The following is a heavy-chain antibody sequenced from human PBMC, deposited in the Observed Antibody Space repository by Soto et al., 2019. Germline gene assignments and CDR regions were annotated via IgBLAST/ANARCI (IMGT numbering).Heavy chain of an antibody. D-gene: IGHD2-21*01. V-gene: IGHV1-69*06. CDR2: IIPLMRTV. J-gene: IGHJ6*02. CDR3: ARDPVDLFGYLDV. CDR1: GGTFASYS. Sequence: GASVKVSCKASGGTFASYSITWLRQAPGQRLEWMGEIIPLMRTVNYAQKFQDRVTITGDRSTSTVYMALNSLRADDRAVYYCARDPVDLFGYLDVWGQGTTVTVSS.